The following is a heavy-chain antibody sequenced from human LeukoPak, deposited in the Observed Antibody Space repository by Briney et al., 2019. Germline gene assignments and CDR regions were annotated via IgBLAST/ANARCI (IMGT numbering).Heavy chain of an antibody. CDR2: IYTNGGI. Sequence: SETLSLTCTVSGGSINSGNYYWNWIRQPAGKGLEWIGRIYTNGGIMYNPSLKTRVAISMDTSKNQFSLDLNSVTAADTAMYYCAREGAGYYWGQGTLVTVSS. V-gene: IGHV4-61*02. D-gene: IGHD1-26*01. CDR1: GGSINSGNYY. J-gene: IGHJ4*02. CDR3: AREGAGYY.